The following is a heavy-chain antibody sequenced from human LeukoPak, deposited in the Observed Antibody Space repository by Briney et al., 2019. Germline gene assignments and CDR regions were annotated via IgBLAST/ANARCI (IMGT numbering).Heavy chain of an antibody. D-gene: IGHD3-22*01. J-gene: IGHJ4*02. V-gene: IGHV3-23*01. Sequence: GRSLRLSCAASGFTFGSYAMRWVCQAPGKGLGWVSAISGSGGSTYYADSVKGRFTISRDNSKNTLYLQMNSLRAEDTAVYYCAKLYYYDSSGYSDWGQGTLVTVSS. CDR2: ISGSGGST. CDR1: GFTFGSYA. CDR3: AKLYYYDSSGYSD.